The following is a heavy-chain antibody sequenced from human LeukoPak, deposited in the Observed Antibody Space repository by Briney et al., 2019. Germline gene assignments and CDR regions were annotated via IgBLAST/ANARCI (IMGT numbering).Heavy chain of an antibody. J-gene: IGHJ4*02. Sequence: WXXQPAGKLPELIGLIYTHGATTLNPSLKSRVAMSVDLAKNQLFLKLASVTAADTAMYYCARKDGDYWGQGTLXTVSS. CDR3: ARKDGDY. CDR2: IYTHGAT. V-gene: IGHV4-4*07.